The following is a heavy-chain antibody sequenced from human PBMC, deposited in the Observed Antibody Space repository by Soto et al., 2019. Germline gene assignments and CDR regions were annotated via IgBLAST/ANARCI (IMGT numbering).Heavy chain of an antibody. J-gene: IGHJ6*02. CDR3: ARYSSSWYGNRGYYYYGMDV. CDR1: GYSFTSYW. CDR2: IDPSDSYT. V-gene: IGHV5-10-1*01. Sequence: GESLKISCKGSGYSFTSYWISWVRQMPGKGLEWMGRIDPSDSYTNYSPSFQGHVTISADKSISTAYPQWSSLKASDTAMYYCARYSSSWYGNRGYYYYGMDVWGQGTTVTVSS. D-gene: IGHD6-13*01.